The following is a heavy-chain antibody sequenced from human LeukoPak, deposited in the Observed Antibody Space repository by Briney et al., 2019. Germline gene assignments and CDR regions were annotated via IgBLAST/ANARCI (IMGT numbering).Heavy chain of an antibody. CDR1: GFTFTNAW. CDR2: IKSKADGEII. D-gene: IGHD1-20*01. Sequence: GGSLRLSCAASGFTFTNAWMNWVRQAPGKGLEWVGRIKSKADGEIIDYAAPVKGRFTFSRDDSKDMLYLQMNSLKSEDTAVYYCSTLTSRGLSDSWGQGTLVTVSS. CDR3: STLTSRGLSDS. V-gene: IGHV3-15*07. J-gene: IGHJ4*02.